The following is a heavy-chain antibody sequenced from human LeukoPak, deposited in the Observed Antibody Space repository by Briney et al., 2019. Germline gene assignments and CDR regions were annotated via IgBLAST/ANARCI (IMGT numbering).Heavy chain of an antibody. Sequence: PGGSLRLSCAASGFTFSSYSMNWVRPAPRKGLEWVSYISSSGSTIYYADSVKGRFTISRDNAKNSLYLQMNSLRAEDTAVYYCARGGYSYGRGYFDYWGQGTLVTVSS. CDR1: GFTFSSYS. CDR3: ARGGYSYGRGYFDY. J-gene: IGHJ4*02. CDR2: ISSSGSTI. D-gene: IGHD5-18*01. V-gene: IGHV3-48*04.